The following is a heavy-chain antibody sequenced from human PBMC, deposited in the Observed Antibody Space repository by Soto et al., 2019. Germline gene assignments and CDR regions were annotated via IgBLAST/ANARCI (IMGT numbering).Heavy chain of an antibody. Sequence: GGSLRLSCASSGFTFSSYAMHWVRQAPGKGLEWVAVISYDGSNKYYADSVKGRFTISRDNSKNTLYLQMNSLRAEDTAVYYCARGDGVNWFDPWGQGTLVTVSS. V-gene: IGHV3-30-3*01. CDR1: GFTFSSYA. CDR2: ISYDGSNK. CDR3: ARGDGVNWFDP. J-gene: IGHJ5*02.